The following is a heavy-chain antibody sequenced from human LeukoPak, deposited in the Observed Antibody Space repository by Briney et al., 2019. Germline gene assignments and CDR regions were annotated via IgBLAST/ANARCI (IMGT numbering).Heavy chain of an antibody. CDR3: ARDPDLYDILTGYYTDAFDI. V-gene: IGHV4-4*07. Sequence: SETLSLTCTVSGGSISSYYCSWIRLPAGKGLEWIGRIYTSGSTNYNPSLKSRVTMSVDTSKNQFSLKLSSVTAADTAVYYCARDPDLYDILTGYYTDAFDIWGQGTMVTVSS. J-gene: IGHJ3*02. D-gene: IGHD3-9*01. CDR1: GGSISSYY. CDR2: IYTSGST.